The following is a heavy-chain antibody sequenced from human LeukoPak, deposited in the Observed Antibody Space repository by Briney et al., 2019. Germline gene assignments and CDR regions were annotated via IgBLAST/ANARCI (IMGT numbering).Heavy chain of an antibody. V-gene: IGHV3-74*01. Sequence: PGGSLRLSCAASEFAVSRYWIFWVRQAPGKGLVWVSRINSDGSSTSYADSVKGRFTISRDNAKNTLYLQMNSLRAEDTAVYYCARDLAATDFDYWGQGTLVTVSS. D-gene: IGHD2-15*01. CDR1: EFAVSRYW. CDR3: ARDLAATDFDY. J-gene: IGHJ4*02. CDR2: INSDGSST.